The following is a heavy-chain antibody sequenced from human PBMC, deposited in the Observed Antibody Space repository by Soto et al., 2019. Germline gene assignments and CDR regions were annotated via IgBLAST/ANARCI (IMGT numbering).Heavy chain of an antibody. CDR3: LKDVMPGGADC. V-gene: IGHV3-9*02. Sequence: EVKLGESGGGLVQPGRSLRLSCVASGFTSDDYAMHWVRQAPGKGLEWVAGIYWNSNRIDYGDSVKGRFTISRDNAEKSLYLQMNSLRPEDTAMYFCLKDVMPGGADCWGQGTLVTVSS. J-gene: IGHJ4*02. CDR2: IYWNSNRI. D-gene: IGHD3-16*01. CDR1: GFTSDDYA.